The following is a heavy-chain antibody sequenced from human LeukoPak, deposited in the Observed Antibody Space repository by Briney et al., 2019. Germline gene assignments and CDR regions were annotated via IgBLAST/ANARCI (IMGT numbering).Heavy chain of an antibody. D-gene: IGHD4-17*01. J-gene: IGHJ4*02. CDR2: IYYSGST. CDR1: GGSISSGSYY. Sequence: PSETLSLTCTVSGGSISSGSYYWGWIRQPRGKGLEWIGSIYYSGSTYYNPSLKSRVTRSVDTSKNQFSLKLSSVTAADTAVYYCARQDMTTVTTLDYWGQGTLVTVSS. V-gene: IGHV4-39*01. CDR3: ARQDMTTVTTLDY.